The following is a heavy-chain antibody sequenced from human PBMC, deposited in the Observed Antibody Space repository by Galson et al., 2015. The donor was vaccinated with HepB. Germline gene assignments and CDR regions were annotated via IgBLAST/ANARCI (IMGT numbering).Heavy chain of an antibody. V-gene: IGHV1-69*06. CDR3: ARGVWGDYAFDI. D-gene: IGHD2-21*02. Sequence: SVTVSCKASGGTFSSYAISWVRQAPGQGLEWMGGIIPIFGTANYAQKFQGRVTITADKSTSTAYMELSSLRSEDTAVYYCARGVWGDYAFDIWGQGTMVTVSS. CDR1: GGTFSSYA. J-gene: IGHJ3*02. CDR2: IIPIFGTA.